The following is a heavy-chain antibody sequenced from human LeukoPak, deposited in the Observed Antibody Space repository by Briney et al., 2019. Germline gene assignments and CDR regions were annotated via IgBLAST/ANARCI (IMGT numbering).Heavy chain of an antibody. CDR1: GFTVSSNY. D-gene: IGHD1-26*01. CDR3: ARDSSGSYPY. Sequence: GVSLRPSCAASGFTVSSNYMSWVRQAPGKGLEWVSVIYSGGSTYYADSVKGRFTISRDNSNNTLYLQMNSLRAEYTAVYYCARDSSGSYPYWGQGTLVTVSS. CDR2: IYSGGST. J-gene: IGHJ4*02. V-gene: IGHV3-66*01.